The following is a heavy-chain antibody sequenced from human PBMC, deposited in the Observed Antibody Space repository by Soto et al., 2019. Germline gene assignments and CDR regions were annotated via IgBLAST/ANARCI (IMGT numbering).Heavy chain of an antibody. CDR1: GGSFSGYY. V-gene: IGHV4-34*01. CDR3: ARLIARTLSSRHYYYGMDV. Sequence: SETLSLTCAVYGGSFSGYYWSWIRQPPGKGLEWIGEINHSGSTNYNPSLKSRVTISVDTSKNQFSLKLSSVTAADTAVYYCARLIARTLSSRHYYYGMDVWGQGTTVTVSS. CDR2: INHSGST. J-gene: IGHJ6*02. D-gene: IGHD2-2*01.